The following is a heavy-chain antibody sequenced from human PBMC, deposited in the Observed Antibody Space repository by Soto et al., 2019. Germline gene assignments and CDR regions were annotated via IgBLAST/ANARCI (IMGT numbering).Heavy chain of an antibody. CDR3: AKAPEGSCSSTRCYTYHGLDV. Sequence: GGSLRLSCAASGFTFSSYVMHWVRQAPGKGLEWVAVISYDGSYKYYADSVKGRFTISRDNSKHTLYLQMSSLRVEDTAVYYCAKAPEGSCSSTRCYTYHGLDVWGQGTPVTVSS. J-gene: IGHJ6*02. CDR2: ISYDGSYK. CDR1: GFTFSSYV. V-gene: IGHV3-30*18. D-gene: IGHD2-2*01.